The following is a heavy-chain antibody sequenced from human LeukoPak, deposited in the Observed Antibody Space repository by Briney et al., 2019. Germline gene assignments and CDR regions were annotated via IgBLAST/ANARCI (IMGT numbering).Heavy chain of an antibody. CDR1: GFAFSSYR. Sequence: GGSLRLSCAASGFAFSSYRMNWVRQAPGKGLVWVSRINSDGSTTNYADSVKGRFTISRDNAKNTLYLQMNSLRAEDTAMYYCAREEWCYRYWGRGTLVTVSS. CDR3: AREEWCYRY. CDR2: INSDGSTT. D-gene: IGHD4/OR15-4a*01. V-gene: IGHV3-74*01. J-gene: IGHJ4*02.